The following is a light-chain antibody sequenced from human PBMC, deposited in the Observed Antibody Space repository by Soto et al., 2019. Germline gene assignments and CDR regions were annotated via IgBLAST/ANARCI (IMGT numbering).Light chain of an antibody. J-gene: IGKJ1*01. Sequence: EIVLTQSPGTLSLSPGERATLSCRASQSVSSSYLAWYQQKPGQAPRLLIYGASSRAAGIPDRFSGSGSGTDFTLTISRLEPEDFAVYYCQQYGSSLRTFGQGTEVDIK. CDR3: QQYGSSLRT. V-gene: IGKV3-20*01. CDR2: GAS. CDR1: QSVSSSY.